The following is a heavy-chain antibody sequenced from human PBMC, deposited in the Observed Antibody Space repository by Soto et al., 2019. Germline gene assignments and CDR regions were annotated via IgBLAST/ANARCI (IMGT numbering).Heavy chain of an antibody. Sequence: RASVKVSCKASGYTFSSYAMHWVRQAPGQRLEWMGWISSGNDNTKYSQKFQDRVTITRDTSASTAYMELSSLTFEDTAVYYCARDEGVATGNWGQGTLVTVSS. J-gene: IGHJ4*02. D-gene: IGHD1-1*01. CDR1: GYTFSSYA. CDR3: ARDEGVATGN. CDR2: ISSGNDNT. V-gene: IGHV1-3*04.